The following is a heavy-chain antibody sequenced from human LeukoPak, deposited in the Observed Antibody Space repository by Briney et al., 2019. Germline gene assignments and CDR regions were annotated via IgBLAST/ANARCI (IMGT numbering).Heavy chain of an antibody. CDR1: GASISTGGFY. Sequence: SETLSLTCTISGASISTGGFYWTWIRQPPGEGLEWIGYIYYTGSVDYNASLKSRLTISLDTSKNQFSLKLNSVTAADTAVYYCARDQSYYFGSQTSTLDVWGQGTAVTVSS. D-gene: IGHD3-10*01. CDR2: IYYTGSV. V-gene: IGHV4-31*03. J-gene: IGHJ6*02. CDR3: ARDQSYYFGSQTSTLDV.